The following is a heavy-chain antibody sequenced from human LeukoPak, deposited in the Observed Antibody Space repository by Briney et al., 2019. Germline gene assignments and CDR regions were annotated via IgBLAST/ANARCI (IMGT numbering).Heavy chain of an antibody. Sequence: SVTVSCKASGGTFSSYTISWVRQAPGQGLEXXXXIIPILGIANYAQKFQGRVTITADKSTSTAYMELSSLRSEDTAVYYCARDHHYYDSHWYFDLWGRGTLVTVSS. CDR2: IIPILGIA. J-gene: IGHJ2*01. D-gene: IGHD3-22*01. CDR3: ARDHHYYDSHWYFDL. CDR1: GGTFSSYT. V-gene: IGHV1-69*10.